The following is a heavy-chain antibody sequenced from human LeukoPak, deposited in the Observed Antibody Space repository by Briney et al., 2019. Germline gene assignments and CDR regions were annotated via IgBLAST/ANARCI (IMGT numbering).Heavy chain of an antibody. Sequence: QAGGSLRLSCAASGFIVSSNYMSWVRQAPGKGLEWVGVISHDGSDKFYADPVKGRFTTSRDNSKNTLYLQMTSLRAEDTAVYYCAKGGDGYNAGYFDHWGQGSLVTVSS. CDR2: ISHDGSDK. V-gene: IGHV3-30*18. D-gene: IGHD5-24*01. J-gene: IGHJ4*02. CDR1: GFIVSSNY. CDR3: AKGGDGYNAGYFDH.